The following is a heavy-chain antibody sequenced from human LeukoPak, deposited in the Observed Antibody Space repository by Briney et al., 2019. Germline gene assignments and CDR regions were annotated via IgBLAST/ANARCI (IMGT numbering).Heavy chain of an antibody. J-gene: IGHJ5*02. CDR1: GFTFDDYA. CDR2: ISWNSGSI. V-gene: IGHV3-9*01. D-gene: IGHD4-17*01. Sequence: PGRSLRLSCAASGFTFDDYAMHWVRQAPGKGLEWVSGISWNSGSIGYADSVKGRFTISRDNAKNSLYLQMNSLRAEDTAVYYCAKDADYDWFDPWGQGTLVTVSS. CDR3: AKDADYDWFDP.